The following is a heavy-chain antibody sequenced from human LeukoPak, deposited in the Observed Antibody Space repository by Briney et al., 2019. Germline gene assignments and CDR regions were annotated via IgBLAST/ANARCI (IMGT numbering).Heavy chain of an antibody. CDR2: IYHSGST. Sequence: SETLSLTCTVSGYSISSGYYWGWIRQPPGKGLEWIGSIYHSGSTYYNPSLKSRVTISVDTSKNQFSLKLSSVTAADTAVYYCARGGDVVLGYLIDYWGQGTLVTVSS. CDR3: ARGGDVVLGYLIDY. CDR1: GYSISSGYY. V-gene: IGHV4-38-2*02. J-gene: IGHJ4*02. D-gene: IGHD3-10*01.